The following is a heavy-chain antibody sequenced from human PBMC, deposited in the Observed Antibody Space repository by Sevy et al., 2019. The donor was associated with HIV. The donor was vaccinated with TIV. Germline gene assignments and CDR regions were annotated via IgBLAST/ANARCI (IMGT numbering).Heavy chain of an antibody. Sequence: GGSLRLSCAASGLTFSSYAMSWVRQAPGKGLEWVSAISGSGGSTYYADSVKGRFTISRDNSKNTLYLQMNSLRAEDTAVYYCAKGRGRRGYCSGGSCATNDYWGQGTLVTVSS. CDR1: GLTFSSYA. V-gene: IGHV3-23*01. CDR3: AKGRGRRGYCSGGSCATNDY. CDR2: ISGSGGST. D-gene: IGHD2-15*01. J-gene: IGHJ4*02.